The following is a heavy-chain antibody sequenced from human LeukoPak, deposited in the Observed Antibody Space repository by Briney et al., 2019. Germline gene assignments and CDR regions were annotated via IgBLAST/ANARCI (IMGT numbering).Heavy chain of an antibody. CDR3: ARGYYDFWSGYYYYYYGMDV. CDR1: GGSISSYY. V-gene: IGHV4-59*12. D-gene: IGHD3-3*01. CDR2: IYYSGTT. J-gene: IGHJ6*02. Sequence: SETLSLTCTVSGGSISSYYWNWIRQPPGKGLEWIGYIYYSGTTNYNPSLKSRVTISVDTSKNQFSLKLSSVTAADTAVYYCARGYYDFWSGYYYYYYGMDVWGQGTTVTVSS.